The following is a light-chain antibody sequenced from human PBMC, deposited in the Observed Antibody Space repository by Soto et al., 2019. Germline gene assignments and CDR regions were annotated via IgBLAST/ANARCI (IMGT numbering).Light chain of an antibody. V-gene: IGKV3-11*01. Sequence: EIVLTQSPVPLSLSPGERATLSCRASQSVRTYLAWYQVKPGQAPRLLIYDASRRASGVPARFSGSGSGTDFPHTISILEPEDFALYSCQQRNTWPPITFGQGTRLEIK. CDR1: QSVRTY. CDR2: DAS. CDR3: QQRNTWPPIT. J-gene: IGKJ5*01.